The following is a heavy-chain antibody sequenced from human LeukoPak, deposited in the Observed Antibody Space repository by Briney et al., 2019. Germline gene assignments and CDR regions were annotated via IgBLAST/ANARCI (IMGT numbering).Heavy chain of an antibody. V-gene: IGHV3-74*01. Sequence: GGSLRLSCVASGFTFSSYWMHWVRQDPRKGLVWVSRINGDGRNINYADSVRGRSTISRDNAKNTLYLQMNSLRDEDTAVYHCTEDKPGTPFNYWGQGTLVTVSS. D-gene: IGHD1-1*01. CDR3: TEDKPGTPFNY. CDR1: GFTFSSYW. J-gene: IGHJ4*02. CDR2: INGDGRNI.